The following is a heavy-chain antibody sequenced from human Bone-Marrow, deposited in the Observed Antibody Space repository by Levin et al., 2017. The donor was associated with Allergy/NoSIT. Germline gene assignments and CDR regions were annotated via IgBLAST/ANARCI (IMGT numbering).Heavy chain of an antibody. J-gene: IGHJ4*02. V-gene: IGHV4-39*07. D-gene: IGHD6-19*01. CDR3: ASFTAVAGFDY. CDR2: IYYSGST. Sequence: SETLSLTCTVSGGSISSSSYYWGWIRQPPGKGLEWIGSIYYSGSTYYNPSLKSRVTISVDTSKNQFSLKLSSVTAADTAVYYCASFTAVAGFDYWGQGTLVTVSS. CDR1: GGSISSSSYY.